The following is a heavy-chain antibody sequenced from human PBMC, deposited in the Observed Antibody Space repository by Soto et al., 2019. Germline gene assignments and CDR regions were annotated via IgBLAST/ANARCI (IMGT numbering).Heavy chain of an antibody. CDR3: AREDYYGSGSYYNNDAFAI. D-gene: IGHD3-10*01. CDR1: GGTFSTYI. Sequence: QAQLVQSGAEVKKPGSSVKVSCKASGGTFSTYIISWVRQAPGQGLEWMGRIIPILGIANYAQNFQGRVTITADKSTSTVYMEWSSLRSEDTAVYYCAREDYYGSGSYYNNDAFAIWGQGTMVTVSS. CDR2: IIPILGIA. J-gene: IGHJ3*02. V-gene: IGHV1-69*08.